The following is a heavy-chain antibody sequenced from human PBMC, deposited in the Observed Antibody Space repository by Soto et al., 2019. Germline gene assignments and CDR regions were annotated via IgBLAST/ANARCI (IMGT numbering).Heavy chain of an antibody. CDR1: GFTFSSNS. D-gene: IGHD3-3*01. J-gene: IGHJ6*03. Sequence: DVQLVESGGGLVQPGGSLRLSCAASGFTFSSNSMNWVRQAPGKGLEWVSYISSSGSTTSYADSVKGRFTISRDNAKNSLYLQINSLSVEDTAVYYCARVWTNPTYYYYYMDVWGKGTTVTVSS. CDR3: ARVWTNPTYYYYYMDV. V-gene: IGHV3-48*01. CDR2: ISSSGSTT.